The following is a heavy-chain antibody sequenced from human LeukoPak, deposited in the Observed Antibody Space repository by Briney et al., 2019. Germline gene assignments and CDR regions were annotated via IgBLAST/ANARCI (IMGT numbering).Heavy chain of an antibody. V-gene: IGHV1-2*02. CDR2: IGPKNGDT. CDR3: VRDHASSYDY. Sequence: ASVKVSCRASGYTFTDYYIHCVRQAPGQGLEWMGWIGPKNGDTHYAQKFQGRLTMTRDTSITTAFIELSRLTSDDTAVYYCVRDHASSYDYWGQGTLVTVSS. J-gene: IGHJ4*02. CDR1: GYTFTDYY. D-gene: IGHD1-26*01.